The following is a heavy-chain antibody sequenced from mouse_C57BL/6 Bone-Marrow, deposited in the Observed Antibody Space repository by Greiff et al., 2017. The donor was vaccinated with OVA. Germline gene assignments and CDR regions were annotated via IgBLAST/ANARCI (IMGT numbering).Heavy chain of an antibody. J-gene: IGHJ4*01. Sequence: EVQGVESGGGLVQSGRSLRLSCATSGFTFSDFYMEWVRQAPGKGLEWIAASRNKANDYTTEYSASVKGRFIVSRDTSQSILYLQMNALRAEDTAIYYCARDGVLGYAMDYWGQGTSVTVSS. CDR2: SRNKANDYTT. D-gene: IGHD1-1*01. V-gene: IGHV7-1*01. CDR1: GFTFSDFY. CDR3: ARDGVLGYAMDY.